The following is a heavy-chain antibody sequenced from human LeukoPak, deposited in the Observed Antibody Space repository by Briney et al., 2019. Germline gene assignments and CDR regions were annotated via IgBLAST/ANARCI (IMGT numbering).Heavy chain of an antibody. CDR1: GGTFSSYA. Sequence: SVKLSCTASGGTFSSYAISWMRQAPGQGLEWMGRIIPIVGTANYAQKFQGRVTITTDESTSTAYMELSSLRSEDTAVYYCARDNGDIVVVVAASSWFNPWGQGTLVTVSS. J-gene: IGHJ5*02. CDR2: IIPIVGTA. D-gene: IGHD2-15*01. V-gene: IGHV1-69*05. CDR3: ARDNGDIVVVVAASSWFNP.